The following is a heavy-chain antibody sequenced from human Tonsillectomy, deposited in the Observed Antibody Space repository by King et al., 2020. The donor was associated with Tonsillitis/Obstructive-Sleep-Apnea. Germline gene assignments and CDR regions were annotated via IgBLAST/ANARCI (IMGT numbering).Heavy chain of an antibody. V-gene: IGHV3-23*04. D-gene: IGHD1-26*01. CDR1: GFTFSSYA. CDR3: VKDLSLIVVGATTGSDD. Sequence: VQLVESGGSLVQPGGSLRLSCEASGFTFSSYAMSWVRQAPGKGLEWVAVISGSGDSTYYADSVKGRFTISRDNSKNTLFLQMNSLRAEDAAVYYCVKDLSLIVVGATTGSDDWGQGTLVTVSS. J-gene: IGHJ4*02. CDR2: ISGSGDST.